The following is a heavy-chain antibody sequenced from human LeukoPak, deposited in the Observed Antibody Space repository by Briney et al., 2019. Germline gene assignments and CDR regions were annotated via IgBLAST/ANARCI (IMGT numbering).Heavy chain of an antibody. V-gene: IGHV1-2*02. D-gene: IGHD3-9*01. J-gene: IGHJ4*02. Sequence: ASVKVSCKASGYTFTGYYMHWVRQAPGQGLEWMGWINLNSGGTNYAQKFQDRVTMTTDTSISTAYMELRRLRFDDTAVYYCARSPDILTGENFEYWGQGTLVTVSS. CDR3: ARSPDILTGENFEY. CDR2: INLNSGGT. CDR1: GYTFTGYY.